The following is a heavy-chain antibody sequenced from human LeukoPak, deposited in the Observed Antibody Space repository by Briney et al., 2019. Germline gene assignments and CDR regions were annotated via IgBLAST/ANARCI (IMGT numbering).Heavy chain of an antibody. D-gene: IGHD3-16*02. CDR1: XXTXSXYX. Sequence: XAXXXXTXSXYXMNWXRQAPXXGXEWVXXXXXXXXTIYYADSVKGRFTISRDNAKNSLYLQMDSLRAEDTAVYYCARDGMITFGGVIVIPSFFDYWGQGALVTVSS. CDR2: XXXXXXTI. J-gene: IGHJ4*02. CDR3: ARDGMITFGGVIVIPSFFDY. V-gene: IGHV3-48*03.